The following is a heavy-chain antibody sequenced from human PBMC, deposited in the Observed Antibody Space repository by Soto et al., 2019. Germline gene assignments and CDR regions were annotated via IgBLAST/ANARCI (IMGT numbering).Heavy chain of an antibody. J-gene: IGHJ4*02. CDR3: ARHYIPYGSGSYDRRRGSFDY. D-gene: IGHD3-10*01. Sequence: SETLSLTCSVSGGSISSGSYYGGWIRQPPGKGLEWIGSIYYSGSTYYNPSLKSRVTISVDTSKNQFSLKLSSVTAADTAVYYCARHYIPYGSGSYDRRRGSFDYWGQGTLVTVSS. CDR2: IYYSGST. CDR1: GGSISSGSYY. V-gene: IGHV4-39*01.